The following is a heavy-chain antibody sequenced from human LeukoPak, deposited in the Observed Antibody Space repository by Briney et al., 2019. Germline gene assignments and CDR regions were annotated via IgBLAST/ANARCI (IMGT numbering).Heavy chain of an antibody. V-gene: IGHV3-23*01. CDR1: GFTFSSYA. J-gene: IGHJ5*02. D-gene: IGHD6-19*01. CDR2: ISGSGSST. CDR3: ARGRTYSSGWTANWFDP. Sequence: GGALRLSCAASGFTFSSYAMSWVRQAPGKGVEWVSAISGSGSSTYYADSLKSRVTISTDNPKNTLYLQMNSLRAEDTAVYFCARGRTYSSGWTANWFDPWGQGTLVSVSS.